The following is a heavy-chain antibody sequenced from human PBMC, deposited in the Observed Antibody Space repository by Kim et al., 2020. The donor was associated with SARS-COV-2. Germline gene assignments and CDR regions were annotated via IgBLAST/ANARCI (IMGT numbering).Heavy chain of an antibody. D-gene: IGHD1-7*01. CDR3: STAKLGRPA. V-gene: IGHV1-69*13. CDR1: GGTFGTYA. J-gene: IGHJ5*02. Sequence: SVKVSCEVSGGTFGTYAISWVRQAPGQGPEWMGGIITKLGTPNYAQNFQGRLTITADESTRSVYMELSSLRSDDTAVYYCSTAKLGRPAWGQGTLVTVS. CDR2: IITKLGTP.